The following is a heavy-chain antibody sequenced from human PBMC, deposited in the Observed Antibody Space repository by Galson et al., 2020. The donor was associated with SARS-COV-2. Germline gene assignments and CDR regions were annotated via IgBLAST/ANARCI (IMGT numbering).Heavy chain of an antibody. CDR3: TWTTVTLQWEF. J-gene: IGHJ4*02. V-gene: IGHV3-15*01. CDR1: GFTFSNAW. Sequence: KLGESLKISCAAPGFTFSNAWMSWVRQAPGKGLEWVGHYKSKTDCGTTHTPAPVKSRLIITRDDSKNTLYLQMDSLKTEDTAVYYCTWTTVTLQWEFWGQGTQVTVAS. CDR2: YKSKTDCGTT. D-gene: IGHD4-17*01.